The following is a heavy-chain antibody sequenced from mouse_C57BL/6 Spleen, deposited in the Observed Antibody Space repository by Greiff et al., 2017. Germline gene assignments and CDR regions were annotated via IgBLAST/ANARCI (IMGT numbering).Heavy chain of an antibody. J-gene: IGHJ3*01. CDR3: AREGTLYDGYSAGFAY. D-gene: IGHD2-3*01. Sequence: EVKLVEPGGGLVKPGGSLKLSCAASGFTFSSYAMPWVRQTPGKRLEWVATISDGGSYTYYPDNVKGRFPFSRDNAKTDQYLQMSHLKSDDTAMYYCAREGTLYDGYSAGFAYWGQGTLVTVSA. CDR2: ISDGGSYT. CDR1: GFTFSSYA. V-gene: IGHV5-4*01.